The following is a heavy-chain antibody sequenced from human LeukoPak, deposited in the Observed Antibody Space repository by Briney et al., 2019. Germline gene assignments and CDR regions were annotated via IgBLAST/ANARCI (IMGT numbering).Heavy chain of an antibody. J-gene: IGHJ4*02. CDR1: GYTLTSYG. CDR2: ISAYNGNT. Sequence: GASVTVSFKASGYTLTSYGISWVRQAPGQGLEWMGWISAYNGNTNYAQKLQGRVTMTTDTSTSTAYMELRSLRSDDTAVYYCARASYYYDSSGYYWGQGTLVTVSS. D-gene: IGHD3-22*01. V-gene: IGHV1-18*01. CDR3: ARASYYYDSSGYY.